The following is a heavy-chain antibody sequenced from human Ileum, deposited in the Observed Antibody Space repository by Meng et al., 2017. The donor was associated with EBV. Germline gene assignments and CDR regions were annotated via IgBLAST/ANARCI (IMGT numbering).Heavy chain of an antibody. J-gene: IGHJ4*02. CDR1: GGSMSSSNW. D-gene: IGHD6-19*01. Sequence: QGQMQEAGTGLVKRSGTLSLTCAVTGGSMSSSNWCSWVRQPPGKGLEWIGEIYHSGSTNYNPSLKSRVTISVDKSKNQFSLNLSSVTAADTAVYYCARVGQWLPIDYWGQGTLVTVSS. CDR3: ARVGQWLPIDY. CDR2: IYHSGST. V-gene: IGHV4-4*02.